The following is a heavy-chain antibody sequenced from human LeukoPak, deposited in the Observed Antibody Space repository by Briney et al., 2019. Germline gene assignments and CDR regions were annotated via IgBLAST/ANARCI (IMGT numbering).Heavy chain of an antibody. CDR1: RFTVTNNY. J-gene: IGHJ6*02. V-gene: IGHV3-53*01. Sequence: GGSLRLSCAASRFTVTNNYMCWVRQAPGKGLEWVSVIFSNDNTYHADSVKGRFAISRDTSKNTLYLQMNSLRAEDTAVYYCAAVSTKTYYYGLDVWGQGTTVTVSS. CDR3: AAVSTKTYYYGLDV. D-gene: IGHD4-17*01. CDR2: IFSNDNT.